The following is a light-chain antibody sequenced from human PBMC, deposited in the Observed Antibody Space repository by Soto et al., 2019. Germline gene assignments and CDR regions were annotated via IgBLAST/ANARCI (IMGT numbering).Light chain of an antibody. CDR2: DAS. CDR3: QQYNSYPYT. V-gene: IGKV1-5*01. Sequence: DLQMTQSPSTLSASVGDRVTITCRASQSITSWLAWYQQKPGKAPKLLINDASSLESGVPPRFSGSGSGTEFTLTISSLQPDDFATYYCQQYNSYPYTFGQGTKLEIK. CDR1: QSITSW. J-gene: IGKJ2*01.